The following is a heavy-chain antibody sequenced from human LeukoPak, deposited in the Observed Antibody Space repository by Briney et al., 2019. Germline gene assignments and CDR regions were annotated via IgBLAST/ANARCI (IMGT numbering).Heavy chain of an antibody. CDR1: GFTFSSYG. D-gene: IGHD1-1*01. CDR2: IRYDGSNK. CDR3: ATGGKTGTTWDY. J-gene: IGHJ4*02. V-gene: IGHV3-30*02. Sequence: QPGGSLRLSCAASGFTFSSYGMHWVRQAPGKGLEWVAFIRYDGSNKYYADSVKGRFTISRDNSKNTLYLQMNSLRAEDTAVYYCATGGKTGTTWDYWGQGTLVSVSS.